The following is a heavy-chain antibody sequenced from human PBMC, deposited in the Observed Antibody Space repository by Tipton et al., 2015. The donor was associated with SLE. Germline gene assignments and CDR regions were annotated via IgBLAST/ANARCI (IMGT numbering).Heavy chain of an antibody. J-gene: IGHJ3*02. CDR1: GGSISSGGYS. Sequence: TLSLTCAVSGGSISSGGYSWSWIRQPPGKGLEWIGYIYHSGSTYYNPSLKSRVTISVDRSKNQFSLKLSSVTAADTAVYYCARDDEGSSYYDFWSVYVWAIWGQGTMVTVSS. D-gene: IGHD3-3*01. V-gene: IGHV4-30-2*01. CDR3: ARDDEGSSYYDFWSVYVWAI. CDR2: IYHSGST.